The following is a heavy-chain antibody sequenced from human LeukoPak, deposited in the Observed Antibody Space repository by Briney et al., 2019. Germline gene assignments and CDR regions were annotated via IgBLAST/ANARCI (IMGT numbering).Heavy chain of an antibody. CDR2: IRSKANSYAT. CDR1: GFTFSSYA. V-gene: IGHV3-73*01. CDR3: TRHERGRDGYNYDYYYYMDV. J-gene: IGHJ6*03. D-gene: IGHD5-24*01. Sequence: GGSLRLSCAASGFTFSSYAMHWVRQASGKGLEWVGRIRSKANSYATAYAASVKGRFTISRDDSKNTAYLQMNSLKTEDTAVYYCTRHERGRDGYNYDYYYYMDVWGKGTTVTVSS.